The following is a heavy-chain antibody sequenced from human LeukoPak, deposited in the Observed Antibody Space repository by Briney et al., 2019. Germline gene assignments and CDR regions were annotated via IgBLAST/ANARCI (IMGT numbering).Heavy chain of an antibody. CDR1: GFTFSSYA. CDR3: ASGTIFGVVPLITPSFDY. J-gene: IGHJ4*02. CDR2: ISGSGGST. D-gene: IGHD3-3*01. Sequence: GGSLRLSCAAPGFTFSSYAMSWVRQAPGRGLEWVSAISGSGGSTYYADSVKGRFTISRDNSKNTLYLQMNSLRAEDTAVYYCASGTIFGVVPLITPSFDYWGQGTLVTVSS. V-gene: IGHV3-23*01.